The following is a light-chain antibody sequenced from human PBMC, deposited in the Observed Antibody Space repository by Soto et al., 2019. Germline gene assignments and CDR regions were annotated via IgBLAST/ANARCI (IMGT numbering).Light chain of an antibody. Sequence: DIVLTQSPGTLSLSPGERATLSCRASQSVGRSYLAWYQQKPGQAPRLLISSVSKRATGIPDRFSGGGSGTDFTLTISRVEPEDFALYICQQYDGSPITFGQGXXLEIK. CDR2: SVS. CDR1: QSVGRSY. V-gene: IGKV3-20*01. CDR3: QQYDGSPIT. J-gene: IGKJ5*01.